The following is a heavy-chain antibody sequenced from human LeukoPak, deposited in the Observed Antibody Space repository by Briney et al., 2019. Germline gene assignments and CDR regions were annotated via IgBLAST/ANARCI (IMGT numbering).Heavy chain of an antibody. V-gene: IGHV3-11*01. CDR3: ERAVRRTTVVPPDFDS. CDR1: GFTFSDYY. J-gene: IGHJ4*02. Sequence: GGSLRLSFVASGFTFSDYYMSWIRQAPGKGLEWLSYISSIGSALYYADSVKGRFTISLDNAKKSLDLQIKCLRADNTAACNCERAVRRTTVVPPDFDSWGQGTLVTVSS. D-gene: IGHD4-23*01. CDR2: ISSIGSAL.